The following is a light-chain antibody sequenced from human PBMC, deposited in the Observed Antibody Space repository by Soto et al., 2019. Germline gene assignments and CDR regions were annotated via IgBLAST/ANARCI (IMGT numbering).Light chain of an antibody. CDR2: DAS. CDR3: QQSYSVPPT. J-gene: IGKJ2*01. CDR1: QRIRTS. Sequence: QMTQSPSSLSASVGDRVTITCRASQRIRTSLNWYQQKPGKAPKFLIYDASSLQSEVPSRFSGSGSGTDFTLTISNLQPEDFATYYCQQSYSVPPTFGQGTKLEI. V-gene: IGKV1-39*01.